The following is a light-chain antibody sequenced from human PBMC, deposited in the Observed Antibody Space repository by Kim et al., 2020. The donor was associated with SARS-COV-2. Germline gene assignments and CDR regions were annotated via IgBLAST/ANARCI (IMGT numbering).Light chain of an antibody. V-gene: IGKV3-11*01. CDR3: QQRGNWPPYT. CDR2: DAS. CDR1: QSVSSY. J-gene: IGKJ2*01. Sequence: EIVLTQSPATLSLSPGERATLSCRASQSVSSYLAWYQQKPGQAPRLLIYDASNRATGIPARFSGSGSGTDFTLTISSLEPEDFAVYYCQQRGNWPPYTFGQGTKVDIK.